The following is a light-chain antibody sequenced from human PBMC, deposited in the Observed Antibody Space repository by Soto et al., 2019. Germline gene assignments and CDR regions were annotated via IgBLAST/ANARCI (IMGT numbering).Light chain of an antibody. CDR1: QSLLHINGETS. CDR3: MQSVQAPWT. Sequence: DIVMTQTPLSLSVTPGQPASISCKSGQSLLHINGETSLYWYLQKPGQPPQLLIYEVSNRLSGVPDRFSGSGSGTEFSMKISRVEAEDVGNYYCMQSVQAPWTFGQGTKVEIK. V-gene: IGKV2D-29*01. J-gene: IGKJ1*01. CDR2: EVS.